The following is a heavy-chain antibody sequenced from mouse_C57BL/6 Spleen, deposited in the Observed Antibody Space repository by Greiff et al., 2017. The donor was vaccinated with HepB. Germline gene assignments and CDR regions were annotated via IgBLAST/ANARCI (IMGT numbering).Heavy chain of an antibody. V-gene: IGHV1-80*01. Sequence: QVQLQHSGAELVKPGASVKISCKASGYAFSSYWMNWVKQRPGKGLEWIGQIYPGDGDTNYNGKFKGKATLTADKSSSTAYMQLSSLTSEDSAVYFCARSRGSSYADFDYWGQGTTLTVSS. CDR1: GYAFSSYW. CDR3: ARSRGSSYADFDY. J-gene: IGHJ2*01. CDR2: IYPGDGDT. D-gene: IGHD1-1*01.